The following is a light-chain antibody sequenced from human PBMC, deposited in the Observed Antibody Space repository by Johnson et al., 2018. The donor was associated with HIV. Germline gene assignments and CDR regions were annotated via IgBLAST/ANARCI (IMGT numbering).Light chain of an antibody. CDR1: SSNIGKNY. CDR3: GTWDSSLSAGGA. V-gene: IGLV1-51*02. Sequence: QSVLTQPPSVSAAPGQKVTISCSGSSSNIGKNYVSWYQQLPGTAPKVLIYENNKRPSGIPDRFSGSKSGASATLGITGLQTGDEADYYCGTWDSSLSAGGAFGTGTKVTVL. J-gene: IGLJ1*01. CDR2: ENN.